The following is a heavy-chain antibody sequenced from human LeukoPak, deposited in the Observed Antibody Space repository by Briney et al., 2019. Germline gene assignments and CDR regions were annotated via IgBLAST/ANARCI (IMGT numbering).Heavy chain of an antibody. CDR1: GFTFSSYA. Sequence: GRSLRLSCAASGFTFSSYAMHWVRQAPGKGLEWVAVISYDGSNKYYADSVKGRFTISRDNSKNTLYLQMNSLRAEDTAVYYCAKEFAVAGHFDYWGQGTLVTVSS. CDR2: ISYDGSNK. CDR3: AKEFAVAGHFDY. D-gene: IGHD6-19*01. J-gene: IGHJ4*02. V-gene: IGHV3-30*04.